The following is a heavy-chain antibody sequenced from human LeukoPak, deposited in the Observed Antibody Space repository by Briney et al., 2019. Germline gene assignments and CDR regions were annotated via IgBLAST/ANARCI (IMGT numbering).Heavy chain of an antibody. CDR3: GCGGATRLGSFDY. CDR2: IIPIFGTA. V-gene: IGHV1-69*13. D-gene: IGHD2-15*01. Sequence: SVKVSCKASGGTFSSYAISWVRQAPGQGLEWMGGIIPIFGTANYAQKFQGRVTITADESTSTAYMELSSLRSEDTAVYYCGCGGATRLGSFDYWGQGTLVTVSS. CDR1: GGTFSSYA. J-gene: IGHJ4*02.